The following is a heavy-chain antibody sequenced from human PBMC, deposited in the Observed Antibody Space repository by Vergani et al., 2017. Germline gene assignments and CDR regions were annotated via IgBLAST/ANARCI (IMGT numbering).Heavy chain of an antibody. D-gene: IGHD1-14*01. CDR3: ARDLRLLYNRFDP. Sequence: QVQLVESGGGVVQPGRSLSLSCAASGFTFNQYGMHWVRQAPGKGLEWVAVTWYDGNNKQYADSVKGRFTISRDNSKSTLYLQMYSLRDEDTGEYYCARDLRLLYNRFDPWGQGTLVTVSS. CDR2: TWYDGNNK. J-gene: IGHJ5*02. V-gene: IGHV3-33*01. CDR1: GFTFNQYG.